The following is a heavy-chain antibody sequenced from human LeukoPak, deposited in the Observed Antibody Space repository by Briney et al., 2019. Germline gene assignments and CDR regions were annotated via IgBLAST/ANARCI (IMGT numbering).Heavy chain of an antibody. CDR2: ISYDGSNK. CDR1: GFTFSSYG. J-gene: IGHJ4*02. D-gene: IGHD3-10*01. Sequence: SGGSLRLSCAASGFTFSSYGMHWVRQAPGKGLEWVAVISYDGSNKYYADSVKGRLTISRENSKNTLHLQMNSLRTEDTAVYYCAKDHYYYGSGIYFMHYFDYWGQGTLVTVSS. CDR3: AKDHYYYGSGIYFMHYFDY. V-gene: IGHV3-30*18.